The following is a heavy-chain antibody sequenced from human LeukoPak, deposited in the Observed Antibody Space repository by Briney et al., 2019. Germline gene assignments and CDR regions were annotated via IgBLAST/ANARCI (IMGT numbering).Heavy chain of an antibody. CDR1: GYTFTSYA. D-gene: IGHD3-10*01. J-gene: IGHJ6*02. V-gene: IGHV7-4-1*02. CDR3: ARDEDGSGSSYYYCYGMDV. CDR2: INTNTGNP. Sequence: ASVNVSCKASGYTFTSYAMNWVRQAPGQGLEWMGWINTNTGNPTYAQGFTGRFVFSLDTSVSTAYLQISSLKAEDTAVYYCARDEDGSGSSYYYCYGMDVWGQGTTVTVSS.